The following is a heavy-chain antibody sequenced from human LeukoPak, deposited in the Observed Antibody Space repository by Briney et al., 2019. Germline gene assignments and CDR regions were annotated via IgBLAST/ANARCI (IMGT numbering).Heavy chain of an antibody. V-gene: IGHV3-33*01. CDR1: GFTFDTHG. CDR2: IWYDGSIK. CDR3: VRISCTGSRCKPYSYYDMDV. Sequence: GGSLTLSCAASGFTFDTHGMHWVRQAPGKGLEWVAVIWYDGSIKYYSDSVKGRFTISRDNSKNTLYLQMNSLIAEDTAVYYCVRISCTGSRCKPYSYYDMDVWGQGTTVTVSS. D-gene: IGHD2-15*01. J-gene: IGHJ6*02.